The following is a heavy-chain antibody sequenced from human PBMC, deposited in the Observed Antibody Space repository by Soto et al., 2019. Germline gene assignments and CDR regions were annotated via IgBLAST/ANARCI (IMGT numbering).Heavy chain of an antibody. V-gene: IGHV1-8*01. CDR3: ARETAMVDYYYYGMDV. CDR2: MNPNSGNT. Sequence: QVQLVQSGAEVKKPGASVKVPCKASGYTFTSYDINWVRQATGQGLEWMGWMNPNSGNTGYAQKFQGRVTMTRNTSISTAYMELSSLRSEDTAVYYCARETAMVDYYYYGMDVWGQGTTVTVSS. D-gene: IGHD5-18*01. CDR1: GYTFTSYD. J-gene: IGHJ6*02.